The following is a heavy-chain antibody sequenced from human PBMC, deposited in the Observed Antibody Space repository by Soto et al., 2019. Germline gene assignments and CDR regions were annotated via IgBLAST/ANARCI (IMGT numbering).Heavy chain of an antibody. Sequence: LETLSLTCTVSGGSIRTYYWNWIRQPPGKGLEWIGYIYNSVSTNYNPSLKSRVTISVDTSRNQFSLELGSVTAADTAVYYCARAVGRSTWYYDYWGEGTLVTVSS. J-gene: IGHJ4*02. D-gene: IGHD1-26*01. CDR2: IYNSVST. CDR1: GGSIRTYY. V-gene: IGHV4-59*01. CDR3: ARAVGRSTWYYDY.